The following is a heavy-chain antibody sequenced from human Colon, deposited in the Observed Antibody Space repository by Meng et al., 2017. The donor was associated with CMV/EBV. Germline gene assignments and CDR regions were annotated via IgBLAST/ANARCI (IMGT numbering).Heavy chain of an antibody. CDR1: GFTFNDCY. J-gene: IGHJ4*02. D-gene: IGHD4-23*01. CDR2: ISGGGDIT. Sequence: SGFTFNDCYMRWIRQAPGKGLEWGSYISGGGDITSYADSLKGRFNISRDNDKKSVYLEMTNLRAEDTAVYYCARSGYGGHNVSDHWGQGTQVTVSS. V-gene: IGHV3-11*01. CDR3: ARSGYGGHNVSDH.